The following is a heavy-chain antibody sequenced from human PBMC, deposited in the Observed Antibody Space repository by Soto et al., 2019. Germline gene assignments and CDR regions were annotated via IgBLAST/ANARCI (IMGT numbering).Heavy chain of an antibody. V-gene: IGHV3-11*06. Sequence: GGSLRLSCEATGFTFTDYYMSWIRQAPGRGLEWVSSISGSSTYTNYADSLEGRFSISRDNARNSLYLQMNSLRAEDTAVYFCARVFRSGRHYDASGYFFDDWGRGTMVTVYS. D-gene: IGHD3-22*01. CDR1: GFTFTDYY. J-gene: IGHJ4*02. CDR2: ISGSSTYT. CDR3: ARVFRSGRHYDASGYFFDD.